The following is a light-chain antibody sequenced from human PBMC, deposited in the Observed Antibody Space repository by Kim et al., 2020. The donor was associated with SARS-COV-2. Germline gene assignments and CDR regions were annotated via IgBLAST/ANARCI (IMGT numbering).Light chain of an antibody. CDR1: SLRSYY. CDR3: NSRDSSDNHLV. Sequence: SSELTQDPAVSVALGQTVRITCQGDSLRSYYASWYQQKPGQAPVLVIYGKNNRPSGIPDRFSGSSSGNTASLTITGAQAEDEADYYCNSRDSSDNHLVFGGGTQLTVL. CDR2: GKN. V-gene: IGLV3-19*01. J-gene: IGLJ2*01.